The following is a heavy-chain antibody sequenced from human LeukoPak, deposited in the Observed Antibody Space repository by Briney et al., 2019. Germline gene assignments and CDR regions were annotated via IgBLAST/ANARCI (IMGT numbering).Heavy chain of an antibody. CDR1: TLTLNNYW. J-gene: IGHJ4*02. D-gene: IGHD6-13*01. V-gene: IGHV3-7*05. CDR3: ASRAGYTGSWSAFDY. CDR2: IKQDGSEK. Sequence: PGGSLRLSCTASTLTLNNYWMSWVRQAPGKGLEWGANIKQDGSEKYHVDSVKGRFTISRDNAKNSLYLQMNSLRAEDTAVYYCASRAGYTGSWSAFDYWGQGTLVTVSS.